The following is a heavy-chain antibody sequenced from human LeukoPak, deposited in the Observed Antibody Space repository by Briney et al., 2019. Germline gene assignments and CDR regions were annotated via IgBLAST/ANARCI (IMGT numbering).Heavy chain of an antibody. CDR2: IYYSGST. V-gene: IGHV4-39*01. Sequence: SETLSLTCSVSGGSISRSSYYWGWTRQPPGKGLEWIGSIYYSGSTYYNPSLKSRVTISVDTSRNQFSLKLGSVTAADTAVYYCARHGSIATGAFTHWGQGTLVTVSS. D-gene: IGHD6-13*01. CDR1: GGSISRSSYY. J-gene: IGHJ4*02. CDR3: ARHGSIATGAFTH.